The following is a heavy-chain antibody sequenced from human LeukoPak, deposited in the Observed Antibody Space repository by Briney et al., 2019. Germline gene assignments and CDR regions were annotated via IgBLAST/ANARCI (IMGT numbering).Heavy chain of an antibody. CDR1: GGSISSSNW. J-gene: IGHJ5*02. CDR2: IYHSGST. Sequence: SETLSLTCAVSGGSISSSNWWSWVRQPPGKGLEWIGEIYHSGSTNYNPSLKSRVTISVDKSKNQFSLKLSSVTAADTAVYYCARGVWFRELLPKGWFDPWGQGTLVTVSS. D-gene: IGHD3-10*01. V-gene: IGHV4-4*02. CDR3: ARGVWFRELLPKGWFDP.